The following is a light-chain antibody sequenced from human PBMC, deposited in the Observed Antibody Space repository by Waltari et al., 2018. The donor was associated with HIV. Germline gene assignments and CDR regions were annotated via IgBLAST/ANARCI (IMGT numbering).Light chain of an antibody. CDR1: SSNIGAGYD. CDR3: QSYDSSLSGSVV. Sequence: QSVLTQPPSVSGAPGQRVTTYCTGSSSNIGAGYDVHWYQQLPGTAPKLLIYGNSNRPSGVPDRFSGSKSGTSASLAITGLQAEDEADYYCQSYDSSLSGSVVFGGGTKLTVL. CDR2: GNS. J-gene: IGLJ2*01. V-gene: IGLV1-40*01.